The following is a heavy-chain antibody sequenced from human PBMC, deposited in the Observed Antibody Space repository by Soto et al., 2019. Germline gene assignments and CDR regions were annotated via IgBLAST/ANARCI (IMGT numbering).Heavy chain of an antibody. CDR1: GGSISNYY. J-gene: IGHJ4*02. CDR3: ARSVAVPGAHIDY. CDR2: VYYTGST. Sequence: SETLSLTCNVSGGSISNYYWTWVRQSPEKGLEWIGYVYYTGSTNYSPSLRSRVSISVDTSKNEFSLRLSSVTAADTAVYFCARSVAVPGAHIDYWGQGTQVTVSS. D-gene: IGHD6-19*01. V-gene: IGHV4-59*01.